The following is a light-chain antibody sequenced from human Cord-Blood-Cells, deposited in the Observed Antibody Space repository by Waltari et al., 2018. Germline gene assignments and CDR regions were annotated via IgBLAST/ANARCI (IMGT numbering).Light chain of an antibody. J-gene: IGKJ1*01. CDR3: QQYYSTPGT. V-gene: IGKV4-1*01. CDR1: QSVLYSSNNKNN. CDR2: WAS. Sequence: DIVMTQSPDSLALSLGEGATINCKASQSVLYSSNNKNNLAWYQQKPGQPPKLLIYWASTRESGVPDRFSVRGSGTDFTLTISSLQAEDVAVYYCQQYYSTPGTFGQGTKVEIK.